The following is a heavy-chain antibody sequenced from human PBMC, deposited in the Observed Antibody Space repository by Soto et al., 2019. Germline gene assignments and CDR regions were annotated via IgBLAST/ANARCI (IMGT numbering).Heavy chain of an antibody. V-gene: IGHV3-53*01. Sequence: GGSLRLSCAASGLTVSNNYMSWVRQATGKRLEWVSVIYPGGSTYYADSVKGRFTISRDSSTNTLYLQMNTLRAEDTALYYCARGYYYISWGQGTLVTVSS. CDR1: GLTVSNNY. CDR3: ARGYYYIS. D-gene: IGHD3-22*01. J-gene: IGHJ5*02. CDR2: IYPGGST.